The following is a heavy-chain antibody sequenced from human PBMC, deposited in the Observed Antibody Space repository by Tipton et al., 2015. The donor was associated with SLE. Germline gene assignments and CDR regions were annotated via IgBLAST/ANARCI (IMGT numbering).Heavy chain of an antibody. CDR2: VFYSGNT. D-gene: IGHD2-2*02. J-gene: IGHJ5*02. V-gene: IGHV4-39*07. Sequence: LRLSCAASGFTFSSYDMHWVRQAPGKGLEWIGSVFYSGNTYYNESLQSRVTISIDTSKNHFSLKLYSVTAADTAVYYCAREDSSSWFYTRFDPWGQGTLVTVSS. CDR1: GFTFSSYD. CDR3: AREDSSSWFYTRFDP.